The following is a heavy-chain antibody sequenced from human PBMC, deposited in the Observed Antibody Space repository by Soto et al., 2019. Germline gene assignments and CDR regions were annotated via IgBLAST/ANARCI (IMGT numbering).Heavy chain of an antibody. CDR2: ITWNSVNI. CDR1: GFPFEDYA. CDR3: AKDITMEDFAFDI. Sequence: GGSLRLSCAASGFPFEDYAMHWVRQAPGKGLEWVSGITWNSVNIDYADSVRGRFTISRDNAKNSLYLQMNTLRPEDTALYYCAKDITMEDFAFDIWGQGTMVTVSS. D-gene: IGHD3-10*01. V-gene: IGHV3-9*01. J-gene: IGHJ3*02.